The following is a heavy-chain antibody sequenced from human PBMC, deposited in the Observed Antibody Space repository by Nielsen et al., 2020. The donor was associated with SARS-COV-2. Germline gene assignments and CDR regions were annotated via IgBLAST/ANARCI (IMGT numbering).Heavy chain of an antibody. CDR3: ASGELSQDY. V-gene: IGHV4-34*01. CDR1: GGSFGGYY. J-gene: IGHJ4*02. Sequence: SETLSLTCAVYGGSFGGYYWSWIRQPPGKGLEWIGEVNYRGGTNYNPSLKSRVTISMDASKNQFSLKMSSVTAADTAVYYCASGELSQDYWGQGTLVTVSS. D-gene: IGHD3-16*02. CDR2: VNYRGGT.